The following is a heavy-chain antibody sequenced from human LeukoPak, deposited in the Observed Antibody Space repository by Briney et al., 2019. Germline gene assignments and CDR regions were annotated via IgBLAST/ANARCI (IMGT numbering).Heavy chain of an antibody. V-gene: IGHV3-30*02. CDR3: AKDRTHSYDFWSGYYGDY. J-gene: IGHJ4*02. CDR1: GFTFSSYG. Sequence: PGGSLRLSCAASGFTFSSYGMHWVRQAPGKGLEWVAFIRYDGSNKYYADSVKGRFTISRDNSKNTLYLQMNSLRAEDTAVYYCAKDRTHSYDFWSGYYGDYWGQGTLVTVFS. CDR2: IRYDGSNK. D-gene: IGHD3-3*01.